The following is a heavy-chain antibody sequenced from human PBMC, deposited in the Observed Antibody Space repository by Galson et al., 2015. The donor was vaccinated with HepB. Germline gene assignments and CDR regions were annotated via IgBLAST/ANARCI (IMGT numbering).Heavy chain of an antibody. Sequence: SLRLAGAASGFTFGSYAIIWGRQAPGEGLGWVSSISGSGGRTHDANSVKGRFTISRANSKNTLYLQMNSRRAVDTAVYYYAKGWSAVFYDMDVWGQGTTFIVSS. V-gene: IGHV3-23*01. CDR3: AKGWSAVFYDMDV. CDR1: GFTFGSYA. CDR2: ISGSGGRT. D-gene: IGHD2-8*01. J-gene: IGHJ6*02.